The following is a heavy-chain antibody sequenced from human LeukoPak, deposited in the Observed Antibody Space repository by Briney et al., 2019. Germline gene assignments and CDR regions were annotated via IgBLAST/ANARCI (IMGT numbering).Heavy chain of an antibody. CDR1: GGSIRSHY. CDR3: ARGGSWFDP. J-gene: IGHJ5*02. CDR2: IYFSGTT. D-gene: IGHD6-25*01. V-gene: IGHV4-59*11. Sequence: PSETLSLTCTVSGGSIRSHYWTWIRQPTGKGPEWIGYIYFSGTTNYNPSLKSRVTISVDTSKNQFSLNLTSVTAADTAVYSCARGGSWFDPWGQGTLVTVSS.